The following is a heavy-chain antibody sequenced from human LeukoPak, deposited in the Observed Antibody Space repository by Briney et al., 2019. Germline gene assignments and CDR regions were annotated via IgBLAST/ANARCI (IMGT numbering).Heavy chain of an antibody. CDR1: GGSFSGYY. J-gene: IGHJ4*02. CDR2: INHSGST. D-gene: IGHD4-17*01. CDR3: ARLHGDYYFDY. V-gene: IGHV4-34*01. Sequence: SETLSLTCAVYGGSFSGYYWSWIRQPPGKGLEWIGEINHSGSTNYNPSLKSRVTISVDTSKNQFSLKLSSVTAADTAVYYCARLHGDYYFDYWGQGTLVTVSS.